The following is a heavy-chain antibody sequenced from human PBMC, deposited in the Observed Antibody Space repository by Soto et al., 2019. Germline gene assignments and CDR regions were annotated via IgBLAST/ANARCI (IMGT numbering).Heavy chain of an antibody. D-gene: IGHD5-12*01. Sequence: QVQLQESGPGLVKPSETLSLTCTVSGGSISSYYWSWIRQPPGKGLEWIGYIYYSGSTNYNPSLKSRVTISADTSKNQSALKLSSVTAADTAVYYCARAYGGYADYWGQGALVTVSS. CDR1: GGSISSYY. CDR2: IYYSGST. V-gene: IGHV4-59*01. CDR3: ARAYGGYADY. J-gene: IGHJ4*02.